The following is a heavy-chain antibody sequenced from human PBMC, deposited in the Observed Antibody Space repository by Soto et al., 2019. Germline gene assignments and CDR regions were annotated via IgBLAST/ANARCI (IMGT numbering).Heavy chain of an antibody. V-gene: IGHV4-31*03. Sequence: PSETLSLTCTVSGGAISIGGYYWSWIRQHPKKGLEWIGYVYYSGNTYYNPSLKSRLSISVDTSKNQFSLKLTSVTVADTAVYYCARDQGLIDYWGQGTLVTVSS. CDR3: ARDQGLIDY. J-gene: IGHJ4*02. CDR2: VYYSGNT. D-gene: IGHD6-19*01. CDR1: GGAISIGGYY.